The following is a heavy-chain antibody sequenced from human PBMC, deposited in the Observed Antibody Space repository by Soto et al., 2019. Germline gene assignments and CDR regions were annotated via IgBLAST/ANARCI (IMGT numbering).Heavy chain of an antibody. V-gene: IGHV1-8*02. CDR2: MNPNSGNT. Sequence: ASLPISWTSCGYTFAGYDMHCVRQDTGQGLEWMGWMNPNSGNTDYAQKFQGRVTMTRNTSISTAYMELSSLRSEDTAVYYGARERYGGNSAVPAFAIWGQGTTVPVSS. CDR1: GYTFAGYD. J-gene: IGHJ3*02. D-gene: IGHD4-17*01. CDR3: ARERYGGNSAVPAFAI.